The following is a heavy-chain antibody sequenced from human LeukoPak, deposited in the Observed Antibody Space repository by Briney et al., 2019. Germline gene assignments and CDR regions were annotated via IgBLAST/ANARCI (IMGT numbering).Heavy chain of an antibody. CDR3: IWGMTSRFDY. V-gene: IGHV3-15*01. CDR2: IKSKTDGGTT. J-gene: IGHJ4*02. CDR1: GFTFSSYW. Sequence: SGGALRLSCAASGFTFSSYWMSWGRQAPGKGLEWVGRIKSKTDGGTTDYAAPVKGRFTLSRDDSKNTLYLQMNSLKTEDTAVYYCIWGMTSRFDYWGQGTLVTVSS. D-gene: IGHD3-16*01.